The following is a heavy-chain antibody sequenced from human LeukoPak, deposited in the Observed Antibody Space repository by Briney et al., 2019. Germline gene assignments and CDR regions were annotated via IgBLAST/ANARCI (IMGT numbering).Heavy chain of an antibody. D-gene: IGHD3-10*01. CDR1: GFSVSSTY. CDR2: IYTSGST. Sequence: GGSLRLSCAASGFSVSSTYMSWVRQAPGKGLEWVSLIYTSGSTFYADSVMGRFTISRDNSKNTLSLQMNSLRAEDSAVYYRTRDRAGTQSWVEFDLWGQGTLVTVSS. J-gene: IGHJ5*02. CDR3: TRDRAGTQSWVEFDL. V-gene: IGHV3-66*03.